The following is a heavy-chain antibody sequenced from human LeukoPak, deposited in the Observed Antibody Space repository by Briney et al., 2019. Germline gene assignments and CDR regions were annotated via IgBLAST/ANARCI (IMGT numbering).Heavy chain of an antibody. Sequence: SETLSLTCTVSGVSISSYYWSWLRQPPGKGLEWLGYMYYSGNTNYNPSLKSRVTISVDTSKIQFSLKLSSLTAADTAVYYCASLSLVRYYFDYWGQGTLVTVSS. CDR1: GVSISSYY. CDR2: MYYSGNT. J-gene: IGHJ4*02. D-gene: IGHD3-10*01. CDR3: ASLSLVRYYFDY. V-gene: IGHV4-59*01.